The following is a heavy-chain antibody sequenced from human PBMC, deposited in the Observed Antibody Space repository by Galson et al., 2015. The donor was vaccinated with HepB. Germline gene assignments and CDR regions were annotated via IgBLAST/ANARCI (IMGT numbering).Heavy chain of an antibody. J-gene: IGHJ3*02. CDR3: ARDLPSEGSYSGAGAFDI. CDR1: GFTFSSYG. V-gene: IGHV3-33*01. D-gene: IGHD1-26*01. Sequence: SLRLSCAASGFTFSSYGMHWVRQAPGKGLEWVAVIWYDGSNKYYADSVKGRFTISRDNSKSTLYLQMNSLRAEDTAVYYCARDLPSEGSYSGAGAFDIWGQGTMVTVSS. CDR2: IWYDGSNK.